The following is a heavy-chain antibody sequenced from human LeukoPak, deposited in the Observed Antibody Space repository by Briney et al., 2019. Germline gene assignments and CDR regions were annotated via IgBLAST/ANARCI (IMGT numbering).Heavy chain of an antibody. CDR3: TRDGGSSGNTAFDI. V-gene: IGHV3-72*01. CDR1: GFTLSDQF. Sequence: GGSLRLSCAASGFTLSDQFMDWVRQAPGKGLEWIGRSRNRANSHTTEYAASVKGRFTVSRDDSGNLTYLQLNSLKIEDTAVYFCTRDGGSSGNTAFDIWGQGTEVTVSS. D-gene: IGHD6-19*01. CDR2: SRNRANSHTT. J-gene: IGHJ3*02.